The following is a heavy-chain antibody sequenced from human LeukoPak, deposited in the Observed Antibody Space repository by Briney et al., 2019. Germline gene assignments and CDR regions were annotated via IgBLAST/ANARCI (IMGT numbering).Heavy chain of an antibody. V-gene: IGHV3-21*01. D-gene: IGHD3-16*02. CDR1: GFTLVSYT. J-gene: IGHJ4*02. CDR3: ARDVMITFGGVIVSGYFDY. Sequence: GGSLRLSCAASGFTLVSYTMNWVRQAPGKGLEWVSSISSSSSYIYYADSVKGRFTISRDNAKNSLYLQMNSLRAEDTAVYYCARDVMITFGGVIVSGYFDYWGQGTLVTVSS. CDR2: ISSSSSYI.